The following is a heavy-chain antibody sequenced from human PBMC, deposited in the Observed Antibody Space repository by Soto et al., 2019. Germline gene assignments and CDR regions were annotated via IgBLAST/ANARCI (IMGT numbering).Heavy chain of an antibody. CDR2: IYYSGST. J-gene: IGHJ6*03. D-gene: IGHD4-17*01. V-gene: IGHV4-59*01. CDR1: GGSISSYY. CDR3: ARVSYGDYGPITYYYYMDV. Sequence: PSETLSLTCTVSGGSISSYYWSWIRQPPGKGLEWIGYIYYSGSTNYNPSLKSRVTISVDTSKNQFSLKLSSVTAADTAVYYCARVSYGDYGPITYYYYMDVWGKGTTVTVSS.